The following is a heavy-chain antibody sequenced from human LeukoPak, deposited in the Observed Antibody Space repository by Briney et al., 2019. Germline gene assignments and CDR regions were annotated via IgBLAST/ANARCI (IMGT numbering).Heavy chain of an antibody. CDR1: GYTFTSYD. Sequence: ASVKVSCKASGYTFTSYDINWVRQATGQGLEWMGWMNPNSGNTGYAQKFQGRVTITRNTSISTAYMELSSLRSEDTAVYYCARGSSPSIPPYYYYYMDVWGKGTTVTVSS. V-gene: IGHV1-8*03. CDR2: MNPNSGNT. J-gene: IGHJ6*03. CDR3: ARGSSPSIPPYYYYYMDV.